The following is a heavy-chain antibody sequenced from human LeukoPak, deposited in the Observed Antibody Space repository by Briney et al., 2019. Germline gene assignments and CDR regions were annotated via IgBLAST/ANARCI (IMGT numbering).Heavy chain of an antibody. D-gene: IGHD3-22*01. CDR1: GFTFRSYG. CDR2: ISGDGKNR. J-gene: IGHJ4*02. Sequence: GGSLRLSCAASGFTFRSYGMSWVRQAPGKGLQWVSAISGDGKNRDYPDSVKGRFTISRDNSKNTLYLQMDSLRAEDTAVYYCAKDPYDSSGYFFDYWGQGTLVTVSS. V-gene: IGHV3-23*01. CDR3: AKDPYDSSGYFFDY.